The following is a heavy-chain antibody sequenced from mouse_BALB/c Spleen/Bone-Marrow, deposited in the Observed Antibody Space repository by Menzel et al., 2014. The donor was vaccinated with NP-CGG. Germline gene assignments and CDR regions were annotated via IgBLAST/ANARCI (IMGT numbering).Heavy chain of an antibody. D-gene: IGHD1-1*01. CDR1: GYSFTGYF. CDR2: INPYNGDT. J-gene: IGHJ1*01. CDR3: ARVTTDWYFDV. V-gene: IGHV1-20*02. Sequence: VQLQQSGPGLVKPGASVKISCKASGYSFTGYFTNWVMQSHGKSLEWIGRINPYNGDTFYNQKFKGKATLTVDKSSGTAHMELRSLASEDSAVYYCARVTTDWYFDVWGAGTTVTVSS.